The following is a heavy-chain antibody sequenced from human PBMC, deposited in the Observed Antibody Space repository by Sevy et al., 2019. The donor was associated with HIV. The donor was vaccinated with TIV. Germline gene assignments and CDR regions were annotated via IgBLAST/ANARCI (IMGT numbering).Heavy chain of an antibody. D-gene: IGHD2-2*01. J-gene: IGHJ6*02. CDR3: AKDRVVVVPAAPGLGYYYGMDV. CDR2: IRYDGSNK. CDR1: GFTFNYYG. V-gene: IGHV3-30*02. Sequence: GGSLRLSCAASGFTFNYYGMYWVRQAPGKGLEWVSFIRYDGSNKDYADSVKGRFTISRDNSKNTVYLQMNSLRGEDTAVYHCAKDRVVVVPAAPGLGYYYGMDVWDQGTTVTVSS.